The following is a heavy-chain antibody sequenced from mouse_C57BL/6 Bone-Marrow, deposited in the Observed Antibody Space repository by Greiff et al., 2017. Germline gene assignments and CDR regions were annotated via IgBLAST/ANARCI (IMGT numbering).Heavy chain of an antibody. CDR1: GYAFSSYW. V-gene: IGHV1-80*01. Sequence: QVQLQQSGAELVKPGASVKISCKASGYAFSSYWMNWVKQRPGKGLEWIGQIYPGDGDTNYNGKFKGKATLTADKSSSTAYMQRSILTSEDSAVYFCARVGYYWYFDVWGTGTTVTVSS. D-gene: IGHD2-2*01. CDR2: IYPGDGDT. J-gene: IGHJ1*03. CDR3: ARVGYYWYFDV.